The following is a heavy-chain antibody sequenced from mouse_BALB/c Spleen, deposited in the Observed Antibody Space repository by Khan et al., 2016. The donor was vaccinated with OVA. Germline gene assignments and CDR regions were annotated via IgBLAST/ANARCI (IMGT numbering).Heavy chain of an antibody. Sequence: QVQLQQSGPELVRPGVSVKISCKGSGYTFTDYAIHWVKQSHAKSLEWIGLISSYSGNTNYKQKFKDKATMTVDKSSSTAYLALARLTSEDSAIYSGTSPAYDGYYDYWGQGTTLTVSS. J-gene: IGHJ2*01. CDR1: GYTFTDYA. V-gene: IGHV1S137*01. CDR3: TSPAYDGYYDY. CDR2: ISSYSGNT. D-gene: IGHD2-3*01.